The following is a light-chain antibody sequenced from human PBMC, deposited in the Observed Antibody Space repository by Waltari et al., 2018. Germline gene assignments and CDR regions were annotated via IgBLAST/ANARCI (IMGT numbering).Light chain of an antibody. J-gene: IGKJ1*01. CDR1: QTIRGS. Sequence: EIVLTQSPGTLSLSPGERATLSCRASQTIRGSLAWYQQKPGQAPRLLIYGASRRAAGIPDRFSGSGSGTDFSLTISRLEPEDFAVYYCQHYVRLPATFGRGTKVEIK. CDR2: GAS. CDR3: QHYVRLPAT. V-gene: IGKV3-20*01.